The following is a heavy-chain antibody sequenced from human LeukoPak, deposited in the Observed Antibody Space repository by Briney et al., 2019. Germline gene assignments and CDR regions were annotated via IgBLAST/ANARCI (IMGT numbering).Heavy chain of an antibody. D-gene: IGHD1-14*01. CDR2: IYNSGST. J-gene: IGHJ3*02. V-gene: IGHV4-59*08. Sequence: PSETLSLTCTVSGGSISTYYWSWIRQPPGQGLEWIGYIYNSGSTNCNPSLKSRVTISVDTSKNQFSLKLSSVTAADTAVYYCARGNRAFDIWGQGTMVTVSS. CDR3: ARGNRAFDI. CDR1: GGSISTYY.